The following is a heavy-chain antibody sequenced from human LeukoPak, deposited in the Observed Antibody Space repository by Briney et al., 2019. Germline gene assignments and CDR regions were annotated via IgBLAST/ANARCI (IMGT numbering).Heavy chain of an antibody. CDR2: IGGSGINT. D-gene: IGHD3-10*01. CDR1: GFTFSTYS. J-gene: IGHJ4*02. CDR3: VKETDGVLEN. Sequence: GGSLRLSCVASGFTFSTYSMSWVRQAPGKGLEWVSSIGGSGINTFYIDSVRGRFTISRDNSKNTLSLQLTSLRAEDTAVYYCVKETDGVLENWGQGTLVTVSS. V-gene: IGHV3-23*05.